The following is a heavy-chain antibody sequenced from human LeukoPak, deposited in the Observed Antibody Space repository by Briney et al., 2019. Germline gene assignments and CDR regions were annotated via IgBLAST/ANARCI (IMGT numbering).Heavy chain of an antibody. D-gene: IGHD3-16*02. V-gene: IGHV3-11*01. CDR1: GFTFSDYY. Sequence: GGSLRLSCAASGFTFSDYYMSWIRQAPGKGLEWVSYISSSGSTIYYADSVKGRFTISRDNAKNSLYLQMNSLRAEDTPVYYCARERYYDYVWGSYRFFDYWGQGTLVTVSS. CDR3: ARERYYDYVWGSYRFFDY. CDR2: ISSSGSTI. J-gene: IGHJ4*02.